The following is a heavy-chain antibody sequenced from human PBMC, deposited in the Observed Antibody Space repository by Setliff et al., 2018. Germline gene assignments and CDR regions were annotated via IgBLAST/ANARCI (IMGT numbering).Heavy chain of an antibody. CDR2: IKSKTDGGTT. J-gene: IGHJ6*02. D-gene: IGHD6-19*01. CDR1: GFTFSNAW. V-gene: IGHV3-15*01. CDR3: TTDIGYSSGWHYYGMDV. Sequence: GSLRLSCAASGFTFSNAWMSWVRQAPGKGREWVGRIKSKTDGGTTDYAAPVKGRFTISRDDSKNTLYLQMNSLKTEDTAVYYCTTDIGYSSGWHYYGMDVWGQGTTVTVSS.